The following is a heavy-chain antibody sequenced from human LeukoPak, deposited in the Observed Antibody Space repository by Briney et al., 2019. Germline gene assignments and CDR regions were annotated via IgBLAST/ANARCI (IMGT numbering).Heavy chain of an antibody. J-gene: IGHJ4*02. CDR1: GVTFSSYA. CDR2: ISDSGGST. CDR3: AKDASARPSDY. D-gene: IGHD3-3*01. V-gene: IGHV3-23*01. Sequence: GGSLRLSCAASGVTFSSYAMSWFRQAPGKGLEWVSFISDSGGSTYYADSVKGRFTISRDNSKNTLYLQMSSLRAEDTAIYYCAKDASARPSDYWGPGTLVTVSS.